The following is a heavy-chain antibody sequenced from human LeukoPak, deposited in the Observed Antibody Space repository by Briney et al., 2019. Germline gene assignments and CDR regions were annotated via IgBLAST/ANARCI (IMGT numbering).Heavy chain of an antibody. D-gene: IGHD3-10*01. V-gene: IGHV1-2*06. Sequence: HRASVKVSCKASGYTFTGSYMHWVRQAPGQGLEWMGRIDPNGGGTNYAQKFQGRVTMTRDTSISTAYMELSRLGSDDTAVYYCARELWFDYWGQGTLVTVSS. J-gene: IGHJ4*02. CDR3: ARELWFDY. CDR2: IDPNGGGT. CDR1: GYTFTGSY.